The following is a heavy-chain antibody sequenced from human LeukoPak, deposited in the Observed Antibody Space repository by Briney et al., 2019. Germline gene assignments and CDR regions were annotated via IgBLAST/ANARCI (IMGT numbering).Heavy chain of an antibody. J-gene: IGHJ4*02. V-gene: IGHV3-66*01. D-gene: IGHD5-12*01. Sequence: EGSLRLSCAASGFTVTSNYMNWVRQAPGKGLEWVSVIYTGGSTYYADSVKGRFIISRDNSKNTLYLQMNSLRAEDTAVYYCARGGYDDGGNYFDFWGQGTLVTVSS. CDR2: IYTGGST. CDR1: GFTVTSNY. CDR3: ARGGYDDGGNYFDF.